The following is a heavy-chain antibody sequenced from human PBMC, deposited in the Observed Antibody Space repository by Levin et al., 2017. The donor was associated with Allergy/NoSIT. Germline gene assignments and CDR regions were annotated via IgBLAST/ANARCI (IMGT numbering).Heavy chain of an antibody. CDR1: GYTFTSYG. J-gene: IGHJ3*02. CDR3: ARDAAEYYYGSGSYYAFDI. V-gene: IGHV1-18*01. Sequence: VASVKVSCKASGYTFTSYGISWVRQAPGQGLEWMGWISAYNGNTNYAQKLQGRVTLTTDTSTSTAYMELRSLRSDDTAVYYCARDAAEYYYGSGSYYAFDIWGQGTMVTVSS. D-gene: IGHD3-10*01. CDR2: ISAYNGNT.